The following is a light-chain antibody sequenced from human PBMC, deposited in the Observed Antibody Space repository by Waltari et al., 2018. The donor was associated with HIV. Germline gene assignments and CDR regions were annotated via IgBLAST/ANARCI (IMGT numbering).Light chain of an antibody. CDR2: DAF. CDR3: QQYGGSART. CDR1: QTVRSNY. Sequence: EIVLTQSPGTLSLSPGERFTLSCRASQTVRSNYLAWYQQKPGQAPRLLIYDAFKRATGIPVRFSGSGSGTDFTLTISRLEPEDFAVYYCQQYGGSARTFGQGTKVEV. V-gene: IGKV3-20*01. J-gene: IGKJ1*01.